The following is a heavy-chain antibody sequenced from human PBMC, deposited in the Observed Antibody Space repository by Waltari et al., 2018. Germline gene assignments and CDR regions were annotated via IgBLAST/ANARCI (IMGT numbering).Heavy chain of an antibody. D-gene: IGHD2-2*01. CDR1: GFTFSSYA. CDR3: AKEHCSSTSCYLVDY. V-gene: IGHV3-23*03. Sequence: EVQLLESGGGLVQPGGSLRLSCAASGFTFSSYAMSWVRQAPGKGLEWVSVIYSGGSTYYADSVKGRFTISRDNSKNTLYLQMTSLRAEDTAVYYCAKEHCSSTSCYLVDYWGQGTLVTVSS. J-gene: IGHJ4*02. CDR2: IYSGGST.